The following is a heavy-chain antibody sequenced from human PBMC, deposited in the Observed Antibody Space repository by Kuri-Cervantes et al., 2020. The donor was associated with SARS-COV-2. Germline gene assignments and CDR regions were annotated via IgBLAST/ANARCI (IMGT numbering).Heavy chain of an antibody. CDR1: GFTFSSYA. V-gene: IGHV3-23*01. J-gene: IGHJ4*02. CDR2: ISGSGGST. D-gene: IGHD3-3*01. Sequence: GGSLRLSCAASGFTFSSYAMSWVRQAPGKGLEWVSAISGSGGSTYYADSVKGRFTISRDNSKNTLYLQMNSLRAEDTAIYYCVRDHDFWSGYSTGPLDYWGQGTLVTVSS. CDR3: VRDHDFWSGYSTGPLDY.